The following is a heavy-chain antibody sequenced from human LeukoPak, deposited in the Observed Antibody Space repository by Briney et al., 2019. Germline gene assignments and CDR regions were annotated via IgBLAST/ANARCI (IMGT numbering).Heavy chain of an antibody. CDR2: INPNSGGT. CDR1: GYTFAGYY. J-gene: IGHJ5*02. CDR3: ARDLLWGGSIGWFDP. D-gene: IGHD3-3*01. Sequence: ASVKVSCKASGYTFAGYYMHWVRQAPGQGLEWMGWINPNSGGTNYAQKFQGRVTMTRDTSISTAYMELSRLRSDDTAVYYCARDLLWGGSIGWFDPWGQGTLVTVSS. V-gene: IGHV1-2*02.